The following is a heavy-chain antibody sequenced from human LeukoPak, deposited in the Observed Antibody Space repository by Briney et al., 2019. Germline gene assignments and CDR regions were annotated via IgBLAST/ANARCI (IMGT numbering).Heavy chain of an antibody. D-gene: IGHD4-17*01. V-gene: IGHV3-23*01. CDR1: GFTVSSNY. CDR3: AKTDYGDYGHY. Sequence: PGGSLRLSCAASGFTVSSNYMSWVRQAPGKGLEWVSAISGSGGSTYYADSVKGRFTISRDNSKNTLYLQMNSLRAEDTAVYYCAKTDYGDYGHYWGQGTLVTVSS. J-gene: IGHJ4*02. CDR2: ISGSGGST.